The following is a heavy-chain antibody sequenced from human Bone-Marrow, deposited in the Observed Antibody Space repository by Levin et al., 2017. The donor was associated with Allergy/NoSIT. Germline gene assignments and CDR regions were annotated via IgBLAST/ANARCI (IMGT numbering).Heavy chain of an antibody. CDR1: GYTLTMYG. CDR3: ARDFYSVNTWGSYYYAMDV. J-gene: IGHJ6*02. D-gene: IGHD4-17*01. Sequence: ASVKVSCKAFGYTLTMYGMNWVRQAPGQGLEWLGWINTNTGNPTYAQGFTGRLVFSLDPSVSTAYLQISSLQAEDTAAYYCARDFYSVNTWGSYYYAMDVWGQGTTVTVSS. CDR2: INTNTGNP. V-gene: IGHV7-4-1*02.